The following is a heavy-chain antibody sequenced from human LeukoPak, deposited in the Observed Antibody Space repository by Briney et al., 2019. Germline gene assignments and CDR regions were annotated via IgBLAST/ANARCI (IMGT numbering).Heavy chain of an antibody. CDR2: ISYDGSNK. V-gene: IGHV3-30-3*01. Sequence: PGRSLRLSCAASGCTFSSYARHWVRQAPGKGLEWVAVISYDGSNKYYADSVKGRFTISRDNSKNTLYLQMNSLRAEDTAVYYCASGGRVRGVIFYWGQGTLVTVSS. D-gene: IGHD3-10*01. J-gene: IGHJ4*02. CDR1: GCTFSSYA. CDR3: ASGGRVRGVIFY.